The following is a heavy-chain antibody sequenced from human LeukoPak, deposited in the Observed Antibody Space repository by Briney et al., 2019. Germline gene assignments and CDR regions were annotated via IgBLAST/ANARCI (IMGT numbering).Heavy chain of an antibody. V-gene: IGHV4-61*02. Sequence: PSETLSLTCTVYGSISSGSYYWSWIRQPAGKGLEWIGRIYVSGRTKYNPSLESRVTISVDTSKNQFSLQLTSLTAADTAVYYCAREGQQLVPPFDYWGQGSLVTVSS. CDR1: GSISSGSYY. CDR3: AREGQQLVPPFDY. CDR2: IYVSGRT. D-gene: IGHD6-6*01. J-gene: IGHJ4*02.